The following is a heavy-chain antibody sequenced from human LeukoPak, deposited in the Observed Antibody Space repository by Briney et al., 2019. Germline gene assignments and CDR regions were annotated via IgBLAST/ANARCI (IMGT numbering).Heavy chain of an antibody. J-gene: IGHJ3*02. CDR1: GFTFSSYA. Sequence: GGSLRLSCAASGFTFSSYAMSWVRQAPGKGLEWVAVISYDGSNKYYADSVKGRFTISRDNSKNTLYLQMNSLRAEDTAVYYCAREEDDYGDYPDAFDIWGQGTMVTVSS. CDR2: ISYDGSNK. CDR3: AREEDDYGDYPDAFDI. V-gene: IGHV3-30-3*01. D-gene: IGHD4-17*01.